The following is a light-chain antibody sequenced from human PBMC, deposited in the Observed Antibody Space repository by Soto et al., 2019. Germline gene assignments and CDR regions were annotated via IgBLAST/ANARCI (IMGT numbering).Light chain of an antibody. J-gene: IGLJ1*01. V-gene: IGLV2-14*01. CDR1: SSDVGGYNY. CDR2: DVS. CDR3: SSYTSSSTRV. Sequence: SALTQPASVSGSPGQSITISCTGTSSDVGGYNYVSWYQQHPGKAPKLMIYDVSNRPSGVSNRFSGSKSGNTASLTISGLQAEDEADYYCSSYTSSSTRVFGTGNKATVL.